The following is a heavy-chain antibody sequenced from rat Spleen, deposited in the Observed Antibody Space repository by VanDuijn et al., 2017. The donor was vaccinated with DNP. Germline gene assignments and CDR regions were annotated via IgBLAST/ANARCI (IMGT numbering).Heavy chain of an antibody. CDR1: GFSLTNNG. V-gene: IGHV2-1*01. J-gene: IGHJ2*01. CDR2: IWGDGTT. D-gene: IGHD1-10*01. Sequence: QVQLKESGPGLMQPSQTLSLSCTVSGFSLTNNGVAWVRQPPGKGLEWMGGIWGDGTTDYNSPLKSRLSINRDTSKSQVFLKINSLQTDDTAIYFCTYNNYYWGQGVMVTVSS. CDR3: TYNNYY.